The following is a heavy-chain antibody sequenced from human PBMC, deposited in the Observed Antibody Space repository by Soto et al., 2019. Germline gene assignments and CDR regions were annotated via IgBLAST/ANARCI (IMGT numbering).Heavy chain of an antibody. CDR2: IYYSGST. V-gene: IGHV4-59*01. J-gene: IGHJ6*02. Sequence: SETLSLTCTVSGGSISNYYWSWIRQPPGKGLEWIGYIYYSGSTNSNPSLKGRVTISVATSKNQFSLRLSSVTAADTAVYYCARDGGDDYYYGMDVWGQGTRVTVSS. D-gene: IGHD2-21*02. CDR3: ARDGGDDYYYGMDV. CDR1: GGSISNYY.